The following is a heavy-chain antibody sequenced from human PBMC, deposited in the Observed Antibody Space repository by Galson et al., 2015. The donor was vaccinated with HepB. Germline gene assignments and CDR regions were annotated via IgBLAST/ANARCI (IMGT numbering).Heavy chain of an antibody. J-gene: IGHJ4*02. V-gene: IGHV3-23*01. D-gene: IGHD1-1*01. CDR1: GFSFSTYA. CDR2: ISGSGGNV. CDR3: AKSGGRNDPASY. Sequence: SLRLSCAASGFSFSTYAMNWVRQAPGKGLEWVPVISGSGGNVYYADSVKGRFTISRDNSKNKLYLQMNSLRVEDTAIYYCAKSGGRNDPASYWGQGSLVIVSA.